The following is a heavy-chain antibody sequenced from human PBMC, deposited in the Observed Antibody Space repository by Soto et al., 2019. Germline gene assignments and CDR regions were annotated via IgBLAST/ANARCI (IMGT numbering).Heavy chain of an antibody. CDR2: ISAYNGNT. Sequence: QVQLVQSGAEVKKPGASVKVSCKASGYTFTSYGISWVRQAPGQGLEWMGWISAYNGNTNYAQKLQGRVTMTTDTSTSPADTQPRSLRCDDTAVYYCARHLGYYDFWGGYYGTDYGMDVWVQGTTVTVSS. CDR1: GYTFTSYG. CDR3: ARHLGYYDFWGGYYGTDYGMDV. V-gene: IGHV1-18*01. J-gene: IGHJ6*02. D-gene: IGHD3-3*01.